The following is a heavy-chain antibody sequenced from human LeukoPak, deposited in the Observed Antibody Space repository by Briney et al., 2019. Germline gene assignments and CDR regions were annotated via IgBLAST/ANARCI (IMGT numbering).Heavy chain of an antibody. CDR1: GGSFSGYY. Sequence: SETLSLTCAVYGGSFSGYYWSWIRQPPGKGLEWIGEINHSGSTNYNPSLKSRVTISVDTSKNQFSLKLSSVTAADTAVYYCARGVYGQVSLFDYWGQGTLVTVSS. CDR3: ARGVYGQVSLFDY. J-gene: IGHJ4*02. CDR2: INHSGST. V-gene: IGHV4-34*01. D-gene: IGHD4-17*01.